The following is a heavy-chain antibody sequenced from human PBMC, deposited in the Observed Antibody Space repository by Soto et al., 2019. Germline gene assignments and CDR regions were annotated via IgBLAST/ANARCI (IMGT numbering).Heavy chain of an antibody. D-gene: IGHD5-18*01. J-gene: IGHJ4*02. CDR1: GGSISSYY. Sequence: PSETLSLTCTVSGGSISSYYWSWIRQPPGKGLEWIGYIYYSGSTNYNPSLKSRVTISVDTSKNQFSLKLSSVTAADTAVYYCASSGYSYGRHYFDYWGQGTLVTVSS. CDR2: IYYSGST. CDR3: ASSGYSYGRHYFDY. V-gene: IGHV4-59*01.